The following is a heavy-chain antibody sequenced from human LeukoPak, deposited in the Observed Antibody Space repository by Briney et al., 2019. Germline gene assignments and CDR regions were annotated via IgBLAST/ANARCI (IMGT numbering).Heavy chain of an antibody. CDR1: GGSISSYY. J-gene: IGHJ4*02. V-gene: IGHV4-59*01. CDR2: IYYSGST. CDR3: ASRIATAGSVDY. D-gene: IGHD6-13*01. Sequence: SETLSLTCTVSGGSISSYYWSWIRQPPGKGLEWIGYIYYSGSTNYNPSLKSRVTISVDTSKNQFSLRLSSVTAADTAVYYCASRIATAGSVDYWGQGTLVTVSS.